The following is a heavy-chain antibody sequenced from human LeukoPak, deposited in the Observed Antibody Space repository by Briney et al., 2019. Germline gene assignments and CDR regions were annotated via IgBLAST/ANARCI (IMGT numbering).Heavy chain of an antibody. D-gene: IGHD3-22*01. CDR3: AKDMIVLGFASDFDY. CDR1: GFTFSSYW. CDR2: IKQDGSEK. V-gene: IGHV3-7*03. J-gene: IGHJ4*02. Sequence: PGGSLRLSCAASGFTFSSYWMSWVRQAPGKGLEWVANIKQDGSEKYYVDSVKGRFTISRDNAKNSLYLQMNSLRAEDTAVYYCAKDMIVLGFASDFDYWGQGTLVTVSS.